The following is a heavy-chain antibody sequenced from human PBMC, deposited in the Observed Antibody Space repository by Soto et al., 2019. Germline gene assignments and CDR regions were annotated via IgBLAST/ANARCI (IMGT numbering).Heavy chain of an antibody. J-gene: IGHJ6*02. CDR3: AREYGMDV. Sequence: QVQLVQSGAEVKKPGASVNVSCKASGYSFHTYAISWVRQAPGQGLEWVGWISGYNGNTNYAQKFQGRVTLTRDTSTKTAFMELRSLTGDDTAVYHCAREYGMDVWGQGTTVTVSS. CDR2: ISGYNGNT. CDR1: GYSFHTYA. V-gene: IGHV1-18*01.